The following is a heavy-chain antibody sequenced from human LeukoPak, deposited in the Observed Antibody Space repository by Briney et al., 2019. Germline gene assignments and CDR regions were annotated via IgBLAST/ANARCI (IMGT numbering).Heavy chain of an antibody. V-gene: IGHV1-69*13. CDR1: GGTFSSYA. CDR2: IIPIFGTA. CDR3: ARDGYSGTTDAFDI. Sequence: ASVKVSCKASGGTFSSYAISWVRQAPGQGLEWMGGIIPIFGTANYAQKFQGRVTITADESTSTAYMELSSLRSEDTAVYYCARDGYSGTTDAFDIWGQGTMVTVSS. D-gene: IGHD4-23*01. J-gene: IGHJ3*02.